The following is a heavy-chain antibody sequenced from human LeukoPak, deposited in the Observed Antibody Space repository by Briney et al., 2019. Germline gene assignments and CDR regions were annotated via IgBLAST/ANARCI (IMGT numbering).Heavy chain of an antibody. CDR2: ISWNSGTI. CDR1: GFTFDDYA. J-gene: IGHJ4*02. D-gene: IGHD2-2*01. CDR3: AKVACSSIACYSDY. V-gene: IGHV3-9*01. Sequence: PGGSLRLSCAASGFTFDDYAMHWVRQAPGKGLEWVSGISWNSGTIGYADSVKGRLTISRDNAKKSLYLQMNSLRAEDTALYYCAKVACSSIACYSDYWGQGTLVTVSS.